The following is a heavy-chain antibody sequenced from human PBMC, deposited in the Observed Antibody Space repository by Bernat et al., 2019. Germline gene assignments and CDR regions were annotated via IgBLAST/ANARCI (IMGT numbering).Heavy chain of an antibody. CDR3: ARMTYYYDSSGYYYVYFDY. J-gene: IGHJ4*02. D-gene: IGHD3-22*01. V-gene: IGHV2-26*01. CDR1: GFSLSNARMG. Sequence: QVTLKESGPVLVKPTETLTLTCTVSGFSLSNARMGVSWIRQPPGKALEWLAHIFSNDEKSYSTSLKSRLTISKDTSKSRVVLTMTNMDPVDTATYYCARMTYYYDSSGYYYVYFDYWGQGTLVTVSS. CDR2: IFSNDEK.